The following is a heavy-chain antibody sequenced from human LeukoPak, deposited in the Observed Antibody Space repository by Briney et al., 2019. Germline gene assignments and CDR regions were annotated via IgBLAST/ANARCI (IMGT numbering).Heavy chain of an antibody. V-gene: IGHV3-23*01. Sequence: GGSLRLSCAASGFTFSTYAMGWVRQAPGKGLEWVSSIKGGGGDPFYADSVKGRFTISRDNSKNTLFLQLHSLRAEDSAVYYCAKGGHDFKPFYRWGQGTLVTVSA. D-gene: IGHD1-14*01. CDR2: IKGGGGDP. CDR1: GFTFSTYA. J-gene: IGHJ4*02. CDR3: AKGGHDFKPFYR.